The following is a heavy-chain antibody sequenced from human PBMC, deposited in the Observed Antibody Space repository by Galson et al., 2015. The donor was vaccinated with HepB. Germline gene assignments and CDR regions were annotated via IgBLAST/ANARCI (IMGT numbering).Heavy chain of an antibody. J-gene: IGHJ4*02. Sequence: SETLSLTCTVSGGSVTSSNSYWGWIRQPPGKGLEWIGTIYYTGSTYYSPSLKSRVTISVDTSKNHFSLKLSSVTAADTAVYYCARLPYYYDSSGAKREYYFDYWGQGTLVTVSS. CDR2: IYYTGST. CDR1: GGSVTSSNSY. V-gene: IGHV4-39*02. D-gene: IGHD3-22*01. CDR3: ARLPYYYDSSGAKREYYFDY.